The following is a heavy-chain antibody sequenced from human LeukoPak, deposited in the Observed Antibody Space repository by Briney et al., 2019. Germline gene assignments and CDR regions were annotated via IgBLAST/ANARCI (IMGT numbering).Heavy chain of an antibody. CDR2: ISYSGST. CDR3: ARGLNWFDY. CDR1: GGSFTNYY. V-gene: IGHV4-59*13. J-gene: IGHJ5*01. Sequence: SETLSLTCSVSGGSFTNYYCNWIRQSPGKGLEWIGHISYSGSTNYNPSLKSRVTILVDTSKHQFSQKLSSMTAADTAVYYCARGLNWFDYWGQGTLVTVSS.